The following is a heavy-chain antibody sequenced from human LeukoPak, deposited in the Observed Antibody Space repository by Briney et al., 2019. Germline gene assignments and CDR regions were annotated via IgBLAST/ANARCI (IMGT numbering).Heavy chain of an antibody. D-gene: IGHD2-2*01. J-gene: IGHJ5*02. CDR2: IYYSGNT. CDR3: ARATLDCSSTSCYGIGDWFDP. V-gene: IGHV4-30-4*08. Sequence: PSQTLSLTCTVSGGSISSGDYYWSWIRQPPGKGLEWIGYIYYSGNTYSNPSLKSRVTISVDTSKNQFSLKLSSVTAADTAVYYCARATLDCSSTSCYGIGDWFDPWGQGTLVTVSS. CDR1: GGSISSGDYY.